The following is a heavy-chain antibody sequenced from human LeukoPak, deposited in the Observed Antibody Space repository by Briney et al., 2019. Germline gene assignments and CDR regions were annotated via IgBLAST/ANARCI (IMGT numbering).Heavy chain of an antibody. J-gene: IGHJ4*02. CDR1: GFTFRTYS. V-gene: IGHV3-21*01. CDR3: ARGPPLDS. Sequence: GGSLRLSCAASGFTFRTYSVNWVRQAPGKGLEWVSSISSSGTHIYYADSVKGRFTISRDNAKNSLYLQMNSLRAEDTAVYYCARGPPLDSWGQGTLLTVSS. CDR2: ISSSGTHI.